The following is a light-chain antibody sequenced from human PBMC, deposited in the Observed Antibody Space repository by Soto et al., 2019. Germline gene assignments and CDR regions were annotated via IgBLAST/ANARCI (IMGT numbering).Light chain of an antibody. CDR2: GAS. Sequence: EMVLTQSPGTLSLSPGERATLSCSASQSVSSSYLAWYQQKPGQAPRLLIYGASSRATGIPDRFSGSGSGTDFTLTISRLEPEDFAVYYCQQYGSSRITFGQGTRLEIK. J-gene: IGKJ5*01. CDR3: QQYGSSRIT. V-gene: IGKV3-20*01. CDR1: QSVSSSY.